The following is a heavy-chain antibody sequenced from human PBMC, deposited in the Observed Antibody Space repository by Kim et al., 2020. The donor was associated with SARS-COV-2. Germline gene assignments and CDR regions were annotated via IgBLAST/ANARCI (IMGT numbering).Heavy chain of an antibody. D-gene: IGHD2-21*01. V-gene: IGHV3-23*01. CDR3: AKVDLLWWSPLERWFDP. Sequence: GGSLRLSCAASGFTFSSYAMSWVRQAPGKGLEWVSAISGSGGSTYYADSVKGRFTISRDNSKNTLYLQMNSLRAEDTAVYYCAKVDLLWWSPLERWFDPWGQGTLVTVSS. CDR1: GFTFSSYA. CDR2: ISGSGGST. J-gene: IGHJ5*02.